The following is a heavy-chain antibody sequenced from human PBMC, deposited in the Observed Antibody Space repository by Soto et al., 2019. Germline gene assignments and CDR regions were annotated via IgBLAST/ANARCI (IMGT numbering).Heavy chain of an antibody. CDR3: ARDLREGTIFGNYYYGMDV. V-gene: IGHV1-46*01. CDR1: GYTFTSYY. D-gene: IGHD3-3*01. CDR2: INPSGGST. Sequence: GASMKVSCKASGYTFTSYYMHWVRQAPGQGLEWMGIINPSGGSTSYAQKFQGRVTMTRDTSTSTVYMELSSLRSEDTAVYYCARDLREGTIFGNYYYGMDVWGQGTTVTVSS. J-gene: IGHJ6*02.